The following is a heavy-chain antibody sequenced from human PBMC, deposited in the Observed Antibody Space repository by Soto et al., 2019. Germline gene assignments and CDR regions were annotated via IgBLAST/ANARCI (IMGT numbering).Heavy chain of an antibody. V-gene: IGHV3-11*01. J-gene: IGHJ3*02. CDR2: ITYNGDTI. CDR1: GFTFSDYY. Sequence: QVQLVESGGGLVKPGGSLRLSCAASGFTFSDYYMTWIHQAPGKGLEWLSYITYNGDTIYYADCVKGRFTISRDNAHNSLYLEMNSLRAEDTAIYYCARLRPTNTGGTFDIWGQGTMVTVSS. D-gene: IGHD3-16*01. CDR3: ARLRPTNTGGTFDI.